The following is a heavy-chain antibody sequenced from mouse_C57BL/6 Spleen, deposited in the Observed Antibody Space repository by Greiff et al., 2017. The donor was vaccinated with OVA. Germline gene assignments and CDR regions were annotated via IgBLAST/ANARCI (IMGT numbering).Heavy chain of an antibody. CDR2: ISSGSSTI. CDR1: GFTFSDYG. J-gene: IGHJ1*03. CDR3: ARNYYGSSPYWYFDV. Sequence: EVNVVESGGGLVKPGGSLKLSCAASGFTFSDYGMHWVRQAPEKGLEWVAYISSGSSTIYYADTVKGRFTISRDNAKNTLFLQMTSLRSEDTAMYYCARNYYGSSPYWYFDVWGTGTTVTVSS. V-gene: IGHV5-17*01. D-gene: IGHD1-1*01.